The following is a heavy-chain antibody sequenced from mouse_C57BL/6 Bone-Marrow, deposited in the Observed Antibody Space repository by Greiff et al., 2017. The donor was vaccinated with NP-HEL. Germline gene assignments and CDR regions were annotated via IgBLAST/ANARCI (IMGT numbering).Heavy chain of an antibody. CDR1: GYTFTSYW. V-gene: IGHV1-61*01. CDR3: ARSSYYYGSSPHYYAMDY. CDR2: IYPSDSET. Sequence: QVQLQQPGAELVRPGSSVKLSCKASGYTFTSYWMDWVKQRPGQGLEWIGNIYPSDSETHYNQKFKDKATLTVDKSSSTAYMQLSSLTSEDSAVYYCARSSYYYGSSPHYYAMDYWGQGTSVTVSS. D-gene: IGHD1-1*01. J-gene: IGHJ4*01.